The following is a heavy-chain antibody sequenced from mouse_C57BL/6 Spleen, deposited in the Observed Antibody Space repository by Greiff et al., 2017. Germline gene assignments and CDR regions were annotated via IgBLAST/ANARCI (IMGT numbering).Heavy chain of an antibody. CDR2: ISYSGST. D-gene: IGHD2-3*01. CDR1: GYSITSDY. V-gene: IGHV3-8*01. CDR3: ARYREVYGGYYVGYFEV. Sequence: EVQRVESGPGLAKPSQTLSLTCSVTGYSITSDYWNWIRKFPGNKLEYMGYISYSGSTYYNPSHKSRISITRDTSKNQYYLQLNSVHTEDTATYYCARYREVYGGYYVGYFEVWGTGTTVTVSS. J-gene: IGHJ1*03.